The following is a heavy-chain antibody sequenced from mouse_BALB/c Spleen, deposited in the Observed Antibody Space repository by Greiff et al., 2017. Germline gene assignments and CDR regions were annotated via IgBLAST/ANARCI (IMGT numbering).Heavy chain of an antibody. CDR3: ARGGLRRYFDV. CDR1: GFTFSSYA. Sequence: VQLKESGGGLVKPGGSLKLSCAASGFTFSSYAMSWVRQTPEKRLEWVASISSGGSTYYPDSVKGRFTISRDNARNILYLQMSSLRSEDTAMYYCARGGLRRYFDVWGAGTTVTVSS. D-gene: IGHD2-4*01. V-gene: IGHV5-6-5*01. CDR2: ISSGGST. J-gene: IGHJ1*01.